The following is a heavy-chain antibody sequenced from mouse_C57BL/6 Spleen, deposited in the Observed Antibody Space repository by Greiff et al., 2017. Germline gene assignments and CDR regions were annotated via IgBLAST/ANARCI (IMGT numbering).Heavy chain of an antibody. CDR2: ISGGGGNT. Sequence: EVKVVESGGGLVKPGGSLKLSCAASGFTFSSYTMSWVRQTPEKRLEWVATISGGGGNTYYPDSVKGRFTISRDNAKNTLYLQMSSLRSEDTALYYCARGGLGYFDYWGQGTTLTVSS. CDR3: ARGGLGYFDY. D-gene: IGHD2-13*01. CDR1: GFTFSSYT. V-gene: IGHV5-9*01. J-gene: IGHJ2*01.